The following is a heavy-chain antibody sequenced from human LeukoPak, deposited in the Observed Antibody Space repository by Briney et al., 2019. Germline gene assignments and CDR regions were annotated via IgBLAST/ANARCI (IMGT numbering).Heavy chain of an antibody. Sequence: SVKVSCKASGGTFSSYAISWVRQAPGQGLEWMGGIIPIFGTANYAQKFQGRVTITADKSTSTAYMELSSLRSEDTAVYYCARGDQQQLVLAVGWFDPWGQGTLVTVSS. J-gene: IGHJ5*02. D-gene: IGHD6-13*01. CDR3: ARGDQQQLVLAVGWFDP. CDR1: GGTFSSYA. CDR2: IIPIFGTA. V-gene: IGHV1-69*06.